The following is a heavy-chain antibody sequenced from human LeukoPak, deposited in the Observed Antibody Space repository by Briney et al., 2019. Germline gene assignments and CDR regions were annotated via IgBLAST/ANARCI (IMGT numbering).Heavy chain of an antibody. CDR2: IYTSGST. Sequence: SETLSLTCTVSGGSISSYYWSWIRQPAGKGLEWIGRIYTSGSTNYNPSLMSRVTMSVDTSKNQFSLKLSSVTAADTAVYYCARDRRITMVRGALGWFDPWGQGTLVTVSS. J-gene: IGHJ5*02. CDR1: GGSISSYY. V-gene: IGHV4-4*07. CDR3: ARDRRITMVRGALGWFDP. D-gene: IGHD3-10*01.